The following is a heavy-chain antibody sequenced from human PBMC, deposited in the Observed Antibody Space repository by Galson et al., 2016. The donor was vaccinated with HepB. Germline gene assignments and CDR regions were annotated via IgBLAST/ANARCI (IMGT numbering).Heavy chain of an antibody. J-gene: IGHJ2*01. Sequence: SETLSLTCTVSGASISIYYWNWVRQSPGGRLEWIGYISYGGSPDYNPSLTGRVTISQDTSNNQFSLKLTSVTAADTAIYYCARDGARGAGERYLDLWGRGTLVTVSS. CDR1: GASISIYY. V-gene: IGHV4-59*01. D-gene: IGHD6-19*01. CDR3: ARDGARGAGERYLDL. CDR2: ISYGGSP.